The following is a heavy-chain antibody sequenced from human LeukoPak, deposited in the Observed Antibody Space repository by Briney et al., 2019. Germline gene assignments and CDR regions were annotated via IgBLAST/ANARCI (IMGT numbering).Heavy chain of an antibody. V-gene: IGHV4-34*01. D-gene: IGHD5-24*01. J-gene: IGHJ2*01. Sequence: PSETLSLTCAVYGGSFSGYYWSWIRQPPGEGLEWIGEINHSGSTNYNPSLKSRVTISVDTSKNQFSLKLSSVTAADTAVYYCARAVIEMATPGGWYFDLWGRGTLVTVSS. CDR1: GGSFSGYY. CDR2: INHSGST. CDR3: ARAVIEMATPGGWYFDL.